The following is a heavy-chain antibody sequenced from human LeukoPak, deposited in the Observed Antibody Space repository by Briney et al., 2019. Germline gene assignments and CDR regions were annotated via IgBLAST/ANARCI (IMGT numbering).Heavy chain of an antibody. J-gene: IGHJ3*02. CDR3: AKDALSGYSYGYNSFDI. Sequence: KPGGSLRLSCAASGFTFSSYWMSWVRQAPGKGLEWVANIKQDGSEKYYVDSVKGRFTISRDNAKNSLYLQMNSLRAEDTALYYCAKDALSGYSYGYNSFDIWGQGTMVTVSS. V-gene: IGHV3-7*03. CDR1: GFTFSSYW. D-gene: IGHD5-18*01. CDR2: IKQDGSEK.